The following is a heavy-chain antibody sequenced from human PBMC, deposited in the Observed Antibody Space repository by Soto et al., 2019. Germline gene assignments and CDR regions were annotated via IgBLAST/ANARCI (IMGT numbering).Heavy chain of an antibody. V-gene: IGHV3-23*01. CDR2: ISGSGGST. J-gene: IGHJ6*02. CDR1: GFTFSSYA. CDR3: SKRGGLLWFSTGGMDV. Sequence: EVQLLESGGGLVQPGGSLRLSCAASGFTFSSYAMSWVRQAPGKGLEWVSAISGSGGSTYYADSVKGRFTISRDNSKNTLYLHMNSLRAEDTAVSYCSKRGGLLWFSTGGMDVWGQGTTVTVSS. D-gene: IGHD3-10*01.